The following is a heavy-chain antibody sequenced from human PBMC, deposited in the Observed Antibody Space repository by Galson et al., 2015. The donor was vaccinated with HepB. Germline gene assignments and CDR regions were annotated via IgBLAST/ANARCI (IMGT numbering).Heavy chain of an antibody. Sequence: SLRLSCAASGFTFSTYGMHWVRQAPGKGLEWVAVISYDGSNEYYAGSVKGRFTISRDNSRNTLYLELNSLRAEDTAVYYCAREAVYGDYENYYYYGMDVWGQGTTVTVSS. D-gene: IGHD4-17*01. CDR1: GFTFSTYG. CDR3: AREAVYGDYENYYYYGMDV. J-gene: IGHJ6*02. V-gene: IGHV3-30*03. CDR2: ISYDGSNE.